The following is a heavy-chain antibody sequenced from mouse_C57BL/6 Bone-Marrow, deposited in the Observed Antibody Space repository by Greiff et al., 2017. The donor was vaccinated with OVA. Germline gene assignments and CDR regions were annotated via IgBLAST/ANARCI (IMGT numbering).Heavy chain of an antibody. CDR2: ISSGSSTI. J-gene: IGHJ4*01. V-gene: IGHV5-17*01. D-gene: IGHD1-1*01. Sequence: EVMLVESGGGLVKPGGSLTLSCAASGFTFSDYGMHWVRQAPEKGLEWVAYISSGSSTIYYADTVKGRFTISRDNAKNTLFLQMTSLRSEDTAMYYCASTVVAKAMDYWGQGTSVTVSS. CDR3: ASTVVAKAMDY. CDR1: GFTFSDYG.